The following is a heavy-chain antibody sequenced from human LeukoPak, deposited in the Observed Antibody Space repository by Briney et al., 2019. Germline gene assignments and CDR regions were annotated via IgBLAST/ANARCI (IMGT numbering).Heavy chain of an antibody. J-gene: IGHJ3*02. V-gene: IGHV3-23*01. Sequence: GGSLRLSCAASGFTFSSYDMSWVRQAPGKGLEWVSAISGSGGSTYYADSVKGRFTISRHNSKNTLYLQVNSLRPEDTAMYYCARWRPIDAFDIWGQGTMVIVSS. CDR2: ISGSGGST. CDR1: GFTFSSYD. CDR3: ARWRPIDAFDI. D-gene: IGHD3-3*01.